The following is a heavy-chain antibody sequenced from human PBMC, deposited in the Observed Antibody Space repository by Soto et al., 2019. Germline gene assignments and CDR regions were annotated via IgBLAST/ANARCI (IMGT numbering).Heavy chain of an antibody. CDR1: GYSFTSYW. V-gene: IGHV5-51*01. J-gene: IGHJ6*03. D-gene: IGHD2-15*01. CDR2: IYPGDSDT. Sequence: PGESLKISCKGSGYSFTSYWIGWVRQMPGKGLEWMGIIYPGDSDTRYSPSFQGQVTISADKSISTAYLQWSSLKASDTAMYYCARLPNDYIVNYYYMDVWGKGTTVTVSS. CDR3: ARLPNDYIVNYYYMDV.